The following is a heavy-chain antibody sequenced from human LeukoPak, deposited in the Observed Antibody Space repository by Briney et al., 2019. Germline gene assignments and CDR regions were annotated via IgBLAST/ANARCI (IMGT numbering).Heavy chain of an antibody. J-gene: IGHJ4*02. CDR3: ARRSGSYAFDY. D-gene: IGHD1-26*01. Sequence: GGSLRLSCAASGFTFSSYWMHWVRQAPGKGLVGVSRLNSDGSTTSYADSVKGRFTISRDNAKNTLYLQMNSLRAEDTSVHYCARRSGSYAFDYWGQATLVTVSS. V-gene: IGHV3-74*01. CDR1: GFTFSSYW. CDR2: LNSDGSTT.